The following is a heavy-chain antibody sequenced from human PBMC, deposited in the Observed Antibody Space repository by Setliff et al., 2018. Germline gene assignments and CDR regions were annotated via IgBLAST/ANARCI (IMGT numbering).Heavy chain of an antibody. D-gene: IGHD3-9*01. V-gene: IGHV1-69*06. Sequence: SVKVSCKTSGTTFNSHAINWVRQAPGQGLEWMGRIITAFGSAISAQKFQDRVSITADRTTFTAYLELTSLTLEDTAVYYCATSPKKVTGSDYYNYYMDVWGKGTTVTVSS. CDR3: ATSPKKVTGSDYYNYYMDV. CDR2: IITAFGSA. CDR1: GTTFNSHA. J-gene: IGHJ6*03.